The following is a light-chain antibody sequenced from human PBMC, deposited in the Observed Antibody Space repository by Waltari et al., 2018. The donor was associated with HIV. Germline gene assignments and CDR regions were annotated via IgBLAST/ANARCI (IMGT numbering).Light chain of an antibody. CDR1: NIGTTG. CDR3: QVWDTIIL. Sequence: SSGLTQPPSVSVAPGQTATITCEGNNIGTTGVHWLQQKPGQARRGGLYDCRERPSGIPERFAGSTSGNTAALTISRVEAGDEADYYCQVWDTIILFGGGTKLTVL. V-gene: IGLV3-21*02. CDR2: DCR. J-gene: IGLJ2*01.